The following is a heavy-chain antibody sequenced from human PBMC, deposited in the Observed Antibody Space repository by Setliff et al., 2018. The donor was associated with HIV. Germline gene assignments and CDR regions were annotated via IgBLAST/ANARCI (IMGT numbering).Heavy chain of an antibody. CDR1: GGSISNNSYY. CDR3: ARGHPLYSGSYYGDY. D-gene: IGHD1-26*01. CDR2: LFYNGNT. Sequence: SGTLSLTCTVSGGSISNNSYYWGWVRQPPGKGLELIGNLFYNGNTNYNPSLKSRVTISVDTSKNHFSVKLSSVTAADTAVYYCARGHPLYSGSYYGDYWGQGTLVTVSS. J-gene: IGHJ4*02. V-gene: IGHV4-39*07.